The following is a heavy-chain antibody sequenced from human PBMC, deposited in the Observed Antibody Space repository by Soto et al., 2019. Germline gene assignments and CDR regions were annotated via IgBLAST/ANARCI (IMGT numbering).Heavy chain of an antibody. CDR2: IYPGDSDT. V-gene: IGHV5-51*01. J-gene: IGHJ6*02. D-gene: IGHD3-10*01. Sequence: GESLKISCKGSGYSFTSYWIGWVRQMPGKGLEWMGIIYPGDSDTRYSPSFQGQVTISADKSISTAYLQWSSLKASDTAMYYCASGVVRGVITRTRDYYGMDVWGQGTTVTVSS. CDR1: GYSFTSYW. CDR3: ASGVVRGVITRTRDYYGMDV.